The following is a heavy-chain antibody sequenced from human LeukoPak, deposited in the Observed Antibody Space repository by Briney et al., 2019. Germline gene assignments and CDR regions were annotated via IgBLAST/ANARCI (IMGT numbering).Heavy chain of an antibody. CDR1: GFTFSSYA. CDR2: TRGSGDTT. CDR3: AKAYGSTWLFDC. D-gene: IGHD6-6*01. V-gene: IGHV3-23*01. Sequence: GGSLRLSCAASGFTFSSYAMNWVRQAPGKGLEWVSGTRGSGDTTYYADSVKGRRFTISRDNSKNTLYLQMNSLRAEDTAVYYCAKAYGSTWLFDCWGQGTLVTVSS. J-gene: IGHJ4*02.